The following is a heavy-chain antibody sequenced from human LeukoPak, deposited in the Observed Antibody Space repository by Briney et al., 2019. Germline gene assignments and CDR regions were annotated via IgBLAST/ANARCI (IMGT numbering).Heavy chain of an antibody. CDR3: ANPGIAVAGTGAFDI. J-gene: IGHJ3*02. CDR1: GGSISSSSYY. CDR2: IYYSGST. D-gene: IGHD6-19*01. Sequence: SETLSLTCTVSGGSISSSSYYWGWIRQPPGKGLEWIGSIYYSGSTYYNPSLKSRVTISVDTSKNQFSLKLSSVTAADTAMYYCANPGIAVAGTGAFDIWGQGTMVTVSS. V-gene: IGHV4-39*01.